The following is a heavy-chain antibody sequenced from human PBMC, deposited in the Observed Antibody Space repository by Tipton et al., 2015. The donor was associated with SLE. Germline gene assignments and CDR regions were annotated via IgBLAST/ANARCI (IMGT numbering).Heavy chain of an antibody. V-gene: IGHV4-4*07. Sequence: TLSLTCTVSDGSISDYYWTWIRQPAGEGLEWIGRIYASGSTNYNPSLKSRVTISVDTSKNQFSLRLTSVTAADTAVYYCARGYWGARLGSTWYNSWGQGVLVTVSS. D-gene: IGHD6-13*01. CDR2: IYASGST. CDR3: ARGYWGARLGSTWYNS. CDR1: DGSISDYY. J-gene: IGHJ5*02.